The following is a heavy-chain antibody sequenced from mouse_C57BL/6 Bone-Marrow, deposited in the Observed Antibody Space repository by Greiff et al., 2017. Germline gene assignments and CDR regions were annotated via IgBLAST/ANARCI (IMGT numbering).Heavy chain of an antibody. J-gene: IGHJ2*01. D-gene: IGHD5-5*01. Sequence: VQLQQSGPELVKPGASVKLSCKASGYTFTRYDINWVKQRPGQGLEWIGWISPRDGSTKYTEKFKGKATWTVDTSSSTAYMELHSLTSEDSAVYFCARSDYRYGGQGTTLTVSS. V-gene: IGHV1-85*01. CDR1: GYTFTRYD. CDR2: ISPRDGST. CDR3: ARSDYRY.